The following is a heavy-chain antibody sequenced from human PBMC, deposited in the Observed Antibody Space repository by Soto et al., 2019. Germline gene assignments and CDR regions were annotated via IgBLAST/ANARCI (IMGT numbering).Heavy chain of an antibody. J-gene: IGHJ6*02. Sequence: VASVKVSCKASGGAFSSYAISWVRQAPGQGLEWMGGIIPIFGTANYAQKFQGRVTITADKSTSTAYMELSSLRSEDTAVYYCARGYYGSGSYGRGGSYYYYGMDVWGQGTTVTVSS. V-gene: IGHV1-69*06. D-gene: IGHD3-10*01. CDR2: IIPIFGTA. CDR3: ARGYYGSGSYGRGGSYYYYGMDV. CDR1: GGAFSSYA.